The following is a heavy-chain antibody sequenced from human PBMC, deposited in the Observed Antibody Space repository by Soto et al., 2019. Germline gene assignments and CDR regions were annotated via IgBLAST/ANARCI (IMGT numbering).Heavy chain of an antibody. CDR2: INSDGSST. CDR1: GFTFSSYW. CDR3: AREAYDFWSGYSYYYYYMDV. J-gene: IGHJ6*03. Sequence: PGGSLRLSCAASGFTFSSYWMHWVRQAPGKGLVWVSRINSDGSSTSYADSVKGRFTISRDNAKNTLYLQMNSLRAEDTAVYYCAREAYDFWSGYSYYYYYMDVWGKGTTVTVSS. D-gene: IGHD3-3*01. V-gene: IGHV3-74*01.